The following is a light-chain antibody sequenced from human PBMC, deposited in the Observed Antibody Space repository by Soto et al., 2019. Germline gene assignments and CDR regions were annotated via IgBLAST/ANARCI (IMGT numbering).Light chain of an antibody. J-gene: IGKJ1*01. CDR1: QSVTDNY. CDR3: QQYGRT. Sequence: EIVLTQSPGTLSLSPGERATHSCRASQSVTDNYLAWYQQKPGQAPRLLIYDASTRATGIPDRFSGSGSGTDFTLTISRLEPEDFAVYYCQQYGRTFGQGTKVDIK. CDR2: DAS. V-gene: IGKV3-20*01.